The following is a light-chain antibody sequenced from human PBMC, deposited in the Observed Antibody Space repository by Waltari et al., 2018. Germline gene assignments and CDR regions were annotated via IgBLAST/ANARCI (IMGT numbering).Light chain of an antibody. V-gene: IGKV4-1*01. J-gene: IGKJ3*01. CDR2: WAS. Sequence: DIVMTQSPDSLAVSLGDRATLNCRSSQSVLYSFDNKNHFAWYQQKPGQPPKVLIYWASTRESGVPDRFSGSGSETDFSPTISSLQAEDVAVYYCQQYYDIPFTFGPGTKVEIK. CDR1: QSVLYSFDNKNH. CDR3: QQYYDIPFT.